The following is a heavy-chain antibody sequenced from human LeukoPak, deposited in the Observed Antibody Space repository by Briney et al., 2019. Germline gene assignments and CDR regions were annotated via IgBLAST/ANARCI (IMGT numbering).Heavy chain of an antibody. CDR3: ARDLGYSSGPNY. V-gene: IGHV3-21*01. CDR2: ISSNSYEI. Sequence: PGGSLRLSCGASKFTFSSYVMNWVRQAPGKGLEWVSSISSNSYEIYYADSVRGRFTISRDNANNSLYLQMNSLRAEDTAVYYCARDLGYSSGPNYWGQGTRVTVSS. J-gene: IGHJ4*02. D-gene: IGHD6-19*01. CDR1: KFTFSSYV.